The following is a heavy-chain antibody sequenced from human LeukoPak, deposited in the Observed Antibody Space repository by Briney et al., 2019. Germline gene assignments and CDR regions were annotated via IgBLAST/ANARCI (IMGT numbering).Heavy chain of an antibody. CDR3: VRPGGVVATISWFDY. J-gene: IGHJ4*02. D-gene: IGHD5-12*01. V-gene: IGHV3-23*01. Sequence: PGGSLRLSCAASGFTFSSYAMSWVRQAPGKGLEWVSAISGSGGSTYYADSVKGRFTISRDNSKNTLYLQMNSLRAEDTAVYYCVRPGGVVATISWFDYWGQGTLVTVSS. CDR2: ISGSGGST. CDR1: GFTFSSYA.